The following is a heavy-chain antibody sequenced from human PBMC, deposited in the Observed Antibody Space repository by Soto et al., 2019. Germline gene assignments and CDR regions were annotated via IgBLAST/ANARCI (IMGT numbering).Heavy chain of an antibody. D-gene: IGHD2-2*01. CDR3: AHGSCSSADCYPNPYLDY. V-gene: IGHV2-5*02. Sequence: QITLKESGPTLVKPTQTLTLTCTFSGFSLSTTAEGAGWIRQPPGKALEWLALIYWDDDERYTPSLKSRLTITKDTSKNQVVLRMTNVDPVDTATYYCAHGSCSSADCYPNPYLDYWGQGILVTVSS. CDR2: IYWDDDE. CDR1: GFSLSTTAEG. J-gene: IGHJ4*02.